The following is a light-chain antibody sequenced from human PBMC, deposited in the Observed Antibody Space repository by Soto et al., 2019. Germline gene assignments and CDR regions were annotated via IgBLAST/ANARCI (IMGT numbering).Light chain of an antibody. V-gene: IGKV3D-15*01. CDR3: QQYNNWPRT. J-gene: IGKJ5*01. Sequence: EIVLTQSPGTLSLSPGERATLSCGASQSVSSSYLAWYQQKPGQAPRLLIYGASNRATGIPARFSGSGSGTEFTLTISSLQSEDFAVYYCQQYNNWPRTFGQGTRLEI. CDR2: GAS. CDR1: QSVSSSY.